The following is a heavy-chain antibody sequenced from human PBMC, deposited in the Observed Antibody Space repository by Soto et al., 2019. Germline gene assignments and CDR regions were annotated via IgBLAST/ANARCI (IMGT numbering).Heavy chain of an antibody. CDR2: VIPLFDTA. J-gene: IGHJ6*02. CDR1: GGIFTNNA. CDR3: ATGGHNDGYNFYHGMDV. D-gene: IGHD5-18*01. V-gene: IGHV1-69*01. Sequence: QVQVVQSGAEAKKPGSSVKVSCKVSGGIFTNNAISWVRQAPGQGLEWLGGVIPLFDTAYYAQIFRGRLRISADGATTTAYMELSGLTSADTAVDFCATGGHNDGYNFYHGMDVWGQGTTVTVS.